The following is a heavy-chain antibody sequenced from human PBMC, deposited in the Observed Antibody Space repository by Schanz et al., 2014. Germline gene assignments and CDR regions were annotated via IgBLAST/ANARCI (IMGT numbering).Heavy chain of an antibody. CDR1: GFSVSSHF. D-gene: IGHD6-19*01. V-gene: IGHV3-66*01. J-gene: IGHJ4*02. Sequence: VQLVESGGGVVQPGRSLRLSCAASGFSVSSHFMTWVRQAPGKGLEWVSLIYSGGDTNYAGSVKGRFTISRDGSKNTLYLQMNSLRAEDTAVYYCARKTDSSGTGDYWGQGTLVTVSS. CDR2: IYSGGDT. CDR3: ARKTDSSGTGDY.